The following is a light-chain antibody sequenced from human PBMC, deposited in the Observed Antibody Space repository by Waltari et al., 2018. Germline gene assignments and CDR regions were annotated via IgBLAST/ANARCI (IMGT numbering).Light chain of an antibody. CDR2: LEA. CDR1: QTVLYSDNNHY. V-gene: IGKV4-1*01. CDR3: QQYFGTPVT. J-gene: IGKJ2*01. Sequence: DIVMTQSPDSLAVSLGEKATISCKSSQTVLYSDNNHYLGWYQQKPVQPPKVLIKLEATREPGVPYRFVGSGSGTDFTLTINSLQAEDVAVYYCQQYFGTPVTFGQGTRLEIK.